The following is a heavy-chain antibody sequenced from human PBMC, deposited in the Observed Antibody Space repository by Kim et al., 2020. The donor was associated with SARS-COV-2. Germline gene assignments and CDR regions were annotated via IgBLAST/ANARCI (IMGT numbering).Heavy chain of an antibody. J-gene: IGHJ4*02. V-gene: IGHV4-59*09. Sequence: YNPSLKSRVTISVDTSKNQFSLKLSSVTAADTAVYYCARGTVTTSYYFDYWGQGTLVTVSS. CDR3: ARGTVTTSYYFDY. D-gene: IGHD4-17*01.